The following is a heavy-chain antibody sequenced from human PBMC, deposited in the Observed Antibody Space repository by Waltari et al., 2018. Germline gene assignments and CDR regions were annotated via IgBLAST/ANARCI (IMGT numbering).Heavy chain of an antibody. CDR1: GFRFRDSN. CDR3: ARGGLVRGDAFPV. CDR2: ISSTSRSI. V-gene: IGHV3-48*02. D-gene: IGHD3-9*01. Sequence: QLVESGGDLVQSGGSLRRSCAASGFRFRDSNMNWVRQAPGQGLELISDISSTSRSIYYADSVKGRFTISRDNAKNSVSLQMTSLREEDTAIYFCARGGLVRGDAFPVWGPGTVVTVSS. J-gene: IGHJ3*01.